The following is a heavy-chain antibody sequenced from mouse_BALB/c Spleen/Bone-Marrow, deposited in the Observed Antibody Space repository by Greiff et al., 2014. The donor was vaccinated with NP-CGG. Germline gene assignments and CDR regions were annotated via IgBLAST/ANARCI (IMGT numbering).Heavy chain of an antibody. Sequence: QVQLQQSGAELMKPGASVKISCKATGYTFSSYWIEWVKQRPGHGLEWIGEILPGSGSTNYNEEFKGKATFTADTSSNTAYMQLSSLTSEDSAVYYCARELGLRLAYWGQGTLVTVSA. V-gene: IGHV1-9*01. CDR2: ILPGSGST. J-gene: IGHJ3*01. CDR3: ARELGLRLAY. CDR1: GYTFSSYW. D-gene: IGHD3-1*01.